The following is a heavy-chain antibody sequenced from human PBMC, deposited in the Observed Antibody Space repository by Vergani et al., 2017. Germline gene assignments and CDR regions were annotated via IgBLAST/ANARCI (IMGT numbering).Heavy chain of an antibody. Sequence: QVQLVQSGSELKKPGASVKVSCKASGYTFTSYAMHWVRQAPGQRLEWMGWINTGNGNTKYSQKFQGRVTITRDTSASTAYMELSSLRSEDTDVYYCARDLWYYYDSSGYYFDYWGQGTLVTVSS. V-gene: IGHV1-3*04. CDR1: GYTFTSYA. CDR3: ARDLWYYYDSSGYYFDY. CDR2: INTGNGNT. D-gene: IGHD3-22*01. J-gene: IGHJ4*02.